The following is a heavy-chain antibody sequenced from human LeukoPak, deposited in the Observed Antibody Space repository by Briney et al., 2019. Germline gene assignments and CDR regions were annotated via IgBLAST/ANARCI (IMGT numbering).Heavy chain of an antibody. V-gene: IGHV3-30*18. D-gene: IGHD3-22*01. CDR2: ISYDGSNK. CDR1: GFTFSSYG. J-gene: IGHJ4*02. Sequence: PGGSLRLSCAASGFTFSSYGMHWVRQAPANGLEWVALISYDGSNKYYADSVKGRFTISRDNSKNTLYLQMNSLRAEDTAVYYCAKDFYYDSSGPFDYWGQGTLVTVSS. CDR3: AKDFYYDSSGPFDY.